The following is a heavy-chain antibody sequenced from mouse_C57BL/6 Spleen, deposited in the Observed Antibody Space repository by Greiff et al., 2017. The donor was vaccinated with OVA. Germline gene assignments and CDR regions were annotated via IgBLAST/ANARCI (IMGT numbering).Heavy chain of an antibody. D-gene: IGHD3-2*02. CDR1: GYAFSSSW. V-gene: IGHV1-82*01. J-gene: IGHJ2*01. Sequence: VMLVESGPELVKPGASVKISCKASGYAFSSSWMNWVKQRPGKGLEWIGRIYPGDGDTNYNGKFKGKATLTADKSSSTAYMQLSSLTSEDSAVYFCARGRQLTLYFDYWGQGTTLTVSS. CDR3: ARGRQLTLYFDY. CDR2: IYPGDGDT.